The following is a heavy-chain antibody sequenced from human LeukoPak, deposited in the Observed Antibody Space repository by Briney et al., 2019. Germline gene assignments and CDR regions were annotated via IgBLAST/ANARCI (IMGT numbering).Heavy chain of an antibody. J-gene: IGHJ4*02. CDR2: IHPEGNEK. V-gene: IGHV3-7*04. CDR1: GFSFTNFW. Sequence: GGSLRLSCAVSGFSFTNFWMSWVRQAPGRGPEWVANIHPEGNEKYHVESVKGRFTISRDNTKNLLFLQMNGLRVEDTAVYYCARGDAFSGDHWGQGTLVTVSS. CDR3: ARGDAFSGDH.